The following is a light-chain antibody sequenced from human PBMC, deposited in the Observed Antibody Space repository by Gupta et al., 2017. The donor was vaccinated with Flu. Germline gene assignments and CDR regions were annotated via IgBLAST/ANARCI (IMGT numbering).Light chain of an antibody. V-gene: IGLV2-14*01. CDR3: ASVTSSSTWV. Sequence: QSALTQPASVSGSPGQSITISCTGTSSDVAGYNYVSWFQQHPAKAPNLIIYEVKNRPSGVSDRFSGSKSDNTASLTISGLQADDEADYYCASVTSSSTWVFGGGTKLTVL. J-gene: IGLJ3*02. CDR2: EVK. CDR1: SSDVAGYNY.